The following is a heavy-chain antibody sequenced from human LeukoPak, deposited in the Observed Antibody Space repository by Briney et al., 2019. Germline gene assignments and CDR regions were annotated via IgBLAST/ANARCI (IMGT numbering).Heavy chain of an antibody. CDR2: ISAYNGNT. Sequence: ASVKVSCKASGYTFTSYGISWVRQAPGQGLEWMGWISAYNGNTNYAQKFQGRVTMTTDTSTSTAYMELSSLRSEDTAVYYCARGSGSRGLGAGEVAFDIWGQGTMVTVSS. V-gene: IGHV1-18*01. D-gene: IGHD1-26*01. J-gene: IGHJ3*02. CDR3: ARGSGSRGLGAGEVAFDI. CDR1: GYTFTSYG.